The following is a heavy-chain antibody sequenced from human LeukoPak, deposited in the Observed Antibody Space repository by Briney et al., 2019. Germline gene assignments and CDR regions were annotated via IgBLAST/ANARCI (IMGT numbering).Heavy chain of an antibody. V-gene: IGHV4-4*02. CDR1: GGSLSSSNW. D-gene: IGHD2-8*02. J-gene: IGHJ4*02. CDR3: ARLISAGGFDY. Sequence: SETLSLTCAVSGGSLSSSNWWSWVRQPPGKGLEWIAEIYHGGNTNYNPSLKSRVTISVDKSKNQFSLKLSSVTAADTAVYYCARLISAGGFDYWGQGTLVTVSS. CDR2: IYHGGNT.